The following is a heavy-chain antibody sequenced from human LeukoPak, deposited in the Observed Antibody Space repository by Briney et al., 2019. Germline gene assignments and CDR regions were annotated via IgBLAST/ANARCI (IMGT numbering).Heavy chain of an antibody. D-gene: IGHD3-3*01. J-gene: IGHJ5*01. CDR2: INAGNGKT. V-gene: IGHV1-3*01. Sequence: VASVKVSCKASGYTFINYAIHWVRQAPGQRFEWVGRINAGNGKTKYSQKFQGRVIFTRDTSATAAYMEVTSLTSEDTAVYYCARDLLEFGGWFDFWGQGTPVTVSS. CDR1: GYTFINYA. CDR3: ARDLLEFGGWFDF.